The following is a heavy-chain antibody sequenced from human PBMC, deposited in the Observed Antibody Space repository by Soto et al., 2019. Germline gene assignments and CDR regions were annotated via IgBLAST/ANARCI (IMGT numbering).Heavy chain of an antibody. Sequence: SVKGRFTISRDNAKNSLYLQMNSLRAEDTAIYYCARGYGDFDYWGQGTLVTVSS. J-gene: IGHJ4*02. CDR3: ARGYGDFDY. D-gene: IGHD4-17*01. V-gene: IGHV3-21*01.